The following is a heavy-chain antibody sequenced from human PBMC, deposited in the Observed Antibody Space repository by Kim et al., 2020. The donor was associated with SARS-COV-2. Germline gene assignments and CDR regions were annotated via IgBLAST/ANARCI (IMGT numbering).Heavy chain of an antibody. Sequence: YAESLNGRFSIHRDKAKESLYLQMNSLRDEGTAVYYCARENDYGDYGEGFWGQGTLVTVPS. CDR3: ARENDYGDYGEGF. D-gene: IGHD4-17*01. J-gene: IGHJ4*02. V-gene: IGHV3-21*01.